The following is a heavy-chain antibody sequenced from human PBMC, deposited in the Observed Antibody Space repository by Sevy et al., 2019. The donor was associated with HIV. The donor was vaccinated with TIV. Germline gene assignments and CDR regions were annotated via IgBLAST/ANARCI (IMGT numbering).Heavy chain of an antibody. V-gene: IGHV4-34*01. CDR1: GESFSDYY. J-gene: IGHJ4*02. Sequence: SETLSLTCGVSGESFSDYYWSWIRQPPRKGLEWIGEINYTGNTNDNPSLESRVRLSIDTSRKQFSLRLSSVTAADTAVYYCARVRRMGNQLWKAYYWGQGTLVTVSS. CDR2: INYTGNT. CDR3: ARVRRMGNQLWKAYY. D-gene: IGHD3-10*01.